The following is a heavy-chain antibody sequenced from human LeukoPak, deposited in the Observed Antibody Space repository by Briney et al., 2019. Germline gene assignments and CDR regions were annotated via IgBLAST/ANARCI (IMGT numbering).Heavy chain of an antibody. CDR2: ICGSGDTT. CDR3: AKGSSSSCYGNCHY. Sequence: PGESLRLSCAASGFTFSSYAMSWVRQAPGKGLEWVSSICGSGDTTYYADSVKGRFTISRDNSKNTLYMQMTSLRAEDTVVYYCAKGSSSSCYGNCHYWGQGTLVTVSS. V-gene: IGHV3-23*01. CDR1: GFTFSSYA. D-gene: IGHD6-13*01. J-gene: IGHJ4*02.